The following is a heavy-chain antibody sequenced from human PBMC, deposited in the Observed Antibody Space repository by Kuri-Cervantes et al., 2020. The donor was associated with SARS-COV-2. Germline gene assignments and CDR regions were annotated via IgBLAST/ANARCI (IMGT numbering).Heavy chain of an antibody. Sequence: GSLRLSCTVSGGSISSYYWSWIRQPPGKGLEWIGYIYYSGSTNYNPSLKSRVTISVDTSKNQFSLKLSSVTAADTAVYYCARVGATYGSGSYYPDGYYYYYMDVWGKGTTVTVSS. CDR1: GGSISSYY. V-gene: IGHV4-59*08. CDR2: IYYSGST. CDR3: ARVGATYGSGSYYPDGYYYYYMDV. D-gene: IGHD3-10*01. J-gene: IGHJ6*03.